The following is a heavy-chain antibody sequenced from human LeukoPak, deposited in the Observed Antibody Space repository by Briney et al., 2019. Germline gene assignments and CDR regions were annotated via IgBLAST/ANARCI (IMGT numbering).Heavy chain of an antibody. J-gene: IGHJ4*02. CDR3: ARWYSGNYFLDY. D-gene: IGHD1-26*01. CDR1: GGSISSSDYY. Sequence: PSETLSLTCTVSGGSISSSDYYWGWIRQPPGKGLEWIGYIYYSGTTYYNPSLKSRVTISVDTSKNQFSLKLSSVTAADTAVFYCARWYSGNYFLDYWGQGTLVTVSS. V-gene: IGHV4-30-4*08. CDR2: IYYSGTT.